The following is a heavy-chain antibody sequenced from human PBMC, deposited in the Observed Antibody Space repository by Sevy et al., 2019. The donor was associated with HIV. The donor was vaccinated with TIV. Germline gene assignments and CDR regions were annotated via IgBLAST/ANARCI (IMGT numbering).Heavy chain of an antibody. D-gene: IGHD6-19*01. J-gene: IGHJ4*02. CDR1: GFTLSSYW. V-gene: IGHV3-74*01. CDR2: INSDGSNT. Sequence: GGSLRLSCTASGFTLSSYWMHWVRQAPGKGLVWVSRINSDGSNTSYADSVKGRFTISRDNAKNTLYLQMNSLRAEDTAVYYCAKRAVAGFDYWGQGTLVTVSS. CDR3: AKRAVAGFDY.